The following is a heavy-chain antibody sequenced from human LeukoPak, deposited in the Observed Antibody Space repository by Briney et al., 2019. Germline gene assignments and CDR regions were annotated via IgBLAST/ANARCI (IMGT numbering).Heavy chain of an antibody. D-gene: IGHD2-15*01. CDR1: GFNSDDHA. CDR2: IYWSSSGT. V-gene: IGHV3-9*02. J-gene: IGHJ4*02. Sequence: PGGSLRLSCVVSGFNSDDHAMHWVRQAPGKGLEWVSGIYWSSSGTGYADSVKGRFTVSRDSAKNSLYLQMNSLRAEDTAVYYCAKDVCPDDGSGGSCGYYWGQGTLVTVSS. CDR3: AKDVCPDDGSGGSCGYY.